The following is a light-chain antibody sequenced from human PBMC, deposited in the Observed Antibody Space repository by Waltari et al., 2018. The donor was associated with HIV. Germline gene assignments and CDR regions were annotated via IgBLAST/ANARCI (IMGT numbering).Light chain of an antibody. CDR2: EAS. V-gene: IGLV2-14*01. J-gene: IGLJ2*01. Sequence: QSALTQPASVSGSPGQPITISCTGTCSHVGGYNYVSWYQQPPGTHPKPMIYEASNRPSGVSTRSPGSKSGNTASRTISGLQAEDEADYYCSSYTSSSTRVFGGGTKLTVL. CDR1: CSHVGGYNY. CDR3: SSYTSSSTRV.